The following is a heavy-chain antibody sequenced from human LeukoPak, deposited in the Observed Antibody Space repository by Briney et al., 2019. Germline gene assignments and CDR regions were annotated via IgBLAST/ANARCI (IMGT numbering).Heavy chain of an antibody. CDR1: GFTFSGYA. V-gene: IGHV3-23*01. Sequence: GGSLRLSCAASGFTFSGYAMSWVRQAPGKGLEWVSAISGSGGSTYYADSVKGRFTISRDNSKNTLYLQMNSLRAEDTAVYYCAKVDYDSSGYYPYFHHWGQGTLVTVSS. J-gene: IGHJ1*01. CDR2: ISGSGGST. D-gene: IGHD3-22*01. CDR3: AKVDYDSSGYYPYFHH.